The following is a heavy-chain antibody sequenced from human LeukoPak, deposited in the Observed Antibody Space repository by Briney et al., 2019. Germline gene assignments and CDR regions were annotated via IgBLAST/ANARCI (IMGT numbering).Heavy chain of an antibody. V-gene: IGHV3-7*01. D-gene: IGHD3-3*01. Sequence: PGGSLRLSCAASGFTFNTYWMSWVRRVPGKGLEWVADIKPDGSEEYYLDSARSRFTISRDNAKNSLYLQMDSLRAEDTAVYYCARDWAHYDFWGEGTLVTVSS. CDR1: GFTFNTYW. J-gene: IGHJ4*02. CDR3: ARDWAHYDF. CDR2: IKPDGSEE.